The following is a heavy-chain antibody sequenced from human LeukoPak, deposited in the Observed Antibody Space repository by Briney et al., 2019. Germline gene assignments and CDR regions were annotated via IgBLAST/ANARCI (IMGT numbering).Heavy chain of an antibody. V-gene: IGHV3-33*06. J-gene: IGHJ1*01. CDR3: AKEGVYGPGEEYFQH. CDR2: IWYDGSNK. D-gene: IGHD2-8*01. Sequence: PGGCLRLSCAASGFTFSSYGMHWVRQAPGKGLEWGAVIWYDGSNKYYADSVKGRFTISRDNSKNTLYLQMNSLRAEDTAVYYCAKEGVYGPGEEYFQHWGQGTLVTVSS. CDR1: GFTFSSYG.